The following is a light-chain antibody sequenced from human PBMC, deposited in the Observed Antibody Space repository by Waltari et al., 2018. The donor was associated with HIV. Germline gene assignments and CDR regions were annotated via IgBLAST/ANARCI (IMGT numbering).Light chain of an antibody. CDR3: SSYTSSGPRYVL. CDR2: NVS. J-gene: IGLJ2*01. V-gene: IGLV2-14*03. Sequence: SALTQPASVSGSPGQSITISCSGTSGDVGGYNFVSWYQKHPGKAPKLILYNVSSRPSGVSSRFSGSRSANTASLTISGLQVEDEADYFCSSYTSSGPRYVLFGGGTRLTVL. CDR1: SGDVGGYNF.